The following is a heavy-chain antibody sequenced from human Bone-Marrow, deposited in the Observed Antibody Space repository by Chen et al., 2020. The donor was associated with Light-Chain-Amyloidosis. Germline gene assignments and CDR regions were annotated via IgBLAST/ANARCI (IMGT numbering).Heavy chain of an antibody. CDR3: AKDRCTSISCSDFDY. CDR2: ARGGDGPT. D-gene: IGHD2-2*01. CDR1: GFPFRHYA. Sequence: VQLVESGGGLVQPGGSLRLSCVGSGFPFRHYAMTWVRQAPGKGLEWVSVARGGDGPTYYADSGRGRFTIYRDNSKNTLYLQMNSLRAEDTAVYYCAKDRCTSISCSDFDYWGQGTLVTVSS. V-gene: IGHV3-23*04. J-gene: IGHJ4*02.